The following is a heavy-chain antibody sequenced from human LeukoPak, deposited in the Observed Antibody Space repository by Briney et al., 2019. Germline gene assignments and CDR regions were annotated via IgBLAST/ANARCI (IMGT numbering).Heavy chain of an antibody. CDR2: INSDGSST. Sequence: GGSLRLSCAASGFTFSSYWMYWVRQAPGKGLVWVSRINSDGSSTSYADSVKGRFTISRDNAKNTLYLQMNSLRAEDTAVYYCARAAVVAASPIYYYYYGMDVWGQGTTVTVSS. D-gene: IGHD2-15*01. CDR3: ARAAVVAASPIYYYYYGMDV. V-gene: IGHV3-74*01. J-gene: IGHJ6*02. CDR1: GFTFSSYW.